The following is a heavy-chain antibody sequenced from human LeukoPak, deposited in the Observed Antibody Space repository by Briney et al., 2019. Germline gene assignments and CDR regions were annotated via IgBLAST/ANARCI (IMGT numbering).Heavy chain of an antibody. Sequence: GSLRLSCAASGFTFSSYWMSWVRQAPGKGLEWVANIKQDGSEKYYVDSVKGRFTISRDNAKNSLYLQMNSLRAEDTAVYYCARTDYGYPYYYGMDVWGQGTTVTVSS. J-gene: IGHJ6*02. D-gene: IGHD4/OR15-4a*01. CDR1: GFTFSSYW. CDR3: ARTDYGYPYYYGMDV. V-gene: IGHV3-7*01. CDR2: IKQDGSEK.